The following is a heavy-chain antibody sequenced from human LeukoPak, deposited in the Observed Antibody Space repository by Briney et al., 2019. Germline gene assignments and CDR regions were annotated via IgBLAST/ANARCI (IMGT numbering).Heavy chain of an antibody. J-gene: IGHJ4*02. CDR3: ARAGPIDY. CDR2: IYSGGST. Sequence: GGSLRLSCAASGFIVSSKYMSWVRQAPGKGLEWVSVIYSGGSTYYAASVEGRFTISRDNSKNTVYLQMNSLGVEDTAVYYCARAGPIDYWGQGTLVTVSS. CDR1: GFIVSSKY. V-gene: IGHV3-53*01.